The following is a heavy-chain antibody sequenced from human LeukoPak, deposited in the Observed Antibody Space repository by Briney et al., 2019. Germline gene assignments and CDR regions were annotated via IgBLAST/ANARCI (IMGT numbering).Heavy chain of an antibody. J-gene: IGHJ2*01. V-gene: IGHV3-74*01. CDR1: GFIFSSYW. D-gene: IGHD4-23*01. CDR3: ARSVVSTYWYFDL. Sequence: GGSLRLSCAASGFIFSSYWMHWVRQVPGKGLVWVSRVYTDGTTTDFADSVKGRFTVSRDNAKNTLYLQMDSLRAEDTAMYYCARSVVSTYWYFDLWGRGTLVAVSS. CDR2: VYTDGTTT.